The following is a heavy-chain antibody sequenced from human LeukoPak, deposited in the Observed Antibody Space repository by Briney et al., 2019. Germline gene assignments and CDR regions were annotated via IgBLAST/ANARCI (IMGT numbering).Heavy chain of an antibody. Sequence: SETLSLTCTVSGVSISSYYWSWIRQPPGKGLEWIGYIYYSGSTNYNPSLKSRVTMSVDTSKNQFSLKLSSVTAADTAVYYCARGYSGSFYSRAFDYWGQGTLVTVSS. CDR3: ARGYSGSFYSRAFDY. D-gene: IGHD1-26*01. V-gene: IGHV4-59*01. CDR2: IYYSGST. J-gene: IGHJ4*02. CDR1: GVSISSYY.